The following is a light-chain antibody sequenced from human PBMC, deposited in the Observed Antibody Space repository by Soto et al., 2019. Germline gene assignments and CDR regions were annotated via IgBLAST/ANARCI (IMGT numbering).Light chain of an antibody. CDR3: AAWDDSLSGVV. V-gene: IGLV1-47*01. CDR1: TSNIGSNY. Sequence: QAVVTQPPSASGTPGQRVTISCSGSTSNIGSNYVYWYQQFPGTAPKLLIYRNYERPSGVSERLSGSKSGTSASLAISGLRSEDEANYFCAAWDDSLSGVVFGGGTKVTVL. J-gene: IGLJ2*01. CDR2: RNY.